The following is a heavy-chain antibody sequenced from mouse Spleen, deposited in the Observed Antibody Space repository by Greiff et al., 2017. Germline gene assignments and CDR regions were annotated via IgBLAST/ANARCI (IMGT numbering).Heavy chain of an antibody. CDR2: IHPNSGST. CDR3: RYDVLYYAMDY. Sequence: QVQLQQSGAELVKPGASVKLSCKASGYTFTSYWMHWVKQRPGQGLEWIGMIHPNSGSTNYNEKFKSKATLTVDKSSSTAYMQLSSLTSEDSAVYYCRYDVLYYAMDYWGQGTSVTVSS. D-gene: IGHD2-14*01. CDR1: GYTFTSYW. V-gene: IGHV1-64*01. J-gene: IGHJ4*01.